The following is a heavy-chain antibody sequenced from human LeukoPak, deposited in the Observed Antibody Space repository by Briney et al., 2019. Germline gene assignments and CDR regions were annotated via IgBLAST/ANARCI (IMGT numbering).Heavy chain of an antibody. CDR3: ARDVSAVGGLERPATLGY. CDR1: GFTVSSYA. Sequence: GRSLRLSCAASGFTVSSYAMHWVRQAPGKGLEWVAVISYDGSKKYYADYVKGRFTISRDKSKNTLYLQMNSLRPEDTAVYYCARDVSAVGGLERPATLGYWGQGTLVTVSS. CDR2: ISYDGSKK. J-gene: IGHJ4*02. D-gene: IGHD1-1*01. V-gene: IGHV3-30*04.